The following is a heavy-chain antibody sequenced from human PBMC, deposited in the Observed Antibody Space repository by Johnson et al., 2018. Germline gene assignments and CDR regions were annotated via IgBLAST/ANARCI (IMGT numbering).Heavy chain of an antibody. D-gene: IGHD3-10*01. CDR1: GGSFSGYY. CDR3: ARANYGSVSNYYYGLDV. Sequence: QVQLQQWGAGLLKPSETLSLTCAVYGGSFSGYYWSWIRQTPGKGLEWIGEINDSGSTKYNPSLKSRVSIAVDTSKKQLSLELSSATAADTALYYLARANYGSVSNYYYGLDVWGQGTTVTVSS. V-gene: IGHV4-34*01. J-gene: IGHJ6*02. CDR2: INDSGST.